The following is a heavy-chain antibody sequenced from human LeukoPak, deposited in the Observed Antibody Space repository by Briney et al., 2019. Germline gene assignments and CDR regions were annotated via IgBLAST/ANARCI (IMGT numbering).Heavy chain of an antibody. J-gene: IGHJ4*02. CDR1: GGTFSSYA. Sequence: GASVKVSCKASGGTFSSYAISWVRQAPGQGLEWMGRIIPILGIANYAQKFQGRVTMTRDTSTSTVYMELSSLSPEDTAVYYCARQQGLQNLNFDYWGQGALVTVSS. V-gene: IGHV1-69*04. CDR2: IIPILGIA. D-gene: IGHD4-11*01. CDR3: ARQQGLQNLNFDY.